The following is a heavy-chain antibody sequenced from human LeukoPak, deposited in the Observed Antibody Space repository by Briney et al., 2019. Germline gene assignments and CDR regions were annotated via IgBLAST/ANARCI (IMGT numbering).Heavy chain of an antibody. CDR3: ARGCHDSSGYYWDYSDY. J-gene: IGHJ4*02. Sequence: GASVKVSCKASGYTFTSYAMHWVRQAPGQRLEWMGWINAGNGNTKYSQKFQGRVTITRDTSASTAYMELSSLRSEDTAVYYCARGCHDSSGYYWDYSDYWGQGTLVTVSS. D-gene: IGHD3-22*01. V-gene: IGHV1-3*01. CDR1: GYTFTSYA. CDR2: INAGNGNT.